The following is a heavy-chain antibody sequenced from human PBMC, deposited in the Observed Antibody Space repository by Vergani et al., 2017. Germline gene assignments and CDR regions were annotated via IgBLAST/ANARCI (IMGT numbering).Heavy chain of an antibody. Sequence: EVQLVESGGGLVQPGGSLRLSCAASGFTFSSYSMNWVRQAPGKGLEWVSYISSSSSTIYYADSVKGRFTISRDNAKNSLYLQMNSLRAEDTAVYYCVVVYYDSSGYYYVNYWGQGTLVTVSS. CDR2: ISSSSSTI. CDR1: GFTFSSYS. CDR3: VVVYYDSSGYYYVNY. V-gene: IGHV3-48*04. D-gene: IGHD3-22*01. J-gene: IGHJ4*02.